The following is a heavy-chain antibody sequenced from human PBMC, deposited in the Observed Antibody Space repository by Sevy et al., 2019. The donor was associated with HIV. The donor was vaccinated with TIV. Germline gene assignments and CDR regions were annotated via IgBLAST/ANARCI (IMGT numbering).Heavy chain of an antibody. D-gene: IGHD6-19*01. Sequence: SETLCLTCTVSGDSISSYYWSWIRQPPGKGLEWIGYLYYSGITNYNPSLKSRVTISGDTSKNQFSLKLSSVTAADTAVYYCARGLAYYFDYWGQGTLVTVSS. CDR1: GDSISSYY. CDR3: ARGLAYYFDY. V-gene: IGHV4-59*01. J-gene: IGHJ4*02. CDR2: LYYSGIT.